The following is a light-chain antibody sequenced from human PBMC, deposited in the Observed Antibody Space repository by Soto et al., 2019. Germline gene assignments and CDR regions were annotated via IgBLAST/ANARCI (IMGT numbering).Light chain of an antibody. Sequence: EIVLTQSPATLSLSPGERATLSCRASQSVNSYLAWYQHKPGQAPRLLIYDASNRATGIPPRFSGSGSGTDFTLTISSLEPEDFAVYSCHQHDNWPLAFGPGTKVDIK. CDR1: QSVNSY. V-gene: IGKV3-11*01. CDR3: HQHDNWPLA. CDR2: DAS. J-gene: IGKJ3*01.